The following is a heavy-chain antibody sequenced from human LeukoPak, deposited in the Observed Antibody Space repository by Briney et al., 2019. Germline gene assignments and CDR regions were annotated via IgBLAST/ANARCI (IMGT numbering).Heavy chain of an antibody. Sequence: SETLSLTCAVSGGSGGSISSSNYWSWVRQPPGKGLEWIGEIYHSGSTYYNPSLKSRVTISVDTSKNQFSLKLSSVTAADTAVYYCARAQYSSGWYNFDYWGQGTLVTVSS. V-gene: IGHV4-4*02. D-gene: IGHD6-19*01. CDR2: IYHSGST. CDR3: ARAQYSSGWYNFDY. J-gene: IGHJ4*02. CDR1: GGSGGSISSSNY.